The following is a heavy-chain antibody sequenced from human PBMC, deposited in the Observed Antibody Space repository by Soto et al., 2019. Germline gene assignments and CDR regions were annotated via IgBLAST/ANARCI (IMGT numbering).Heavy chain of an antibody. D-gene: IGHD2-15*01. CDR2: ISGGGGSS. CDR1: GFTFSNYA. Sequence: EVQLLESGGGLVQPGGSLRLSCAASGFTFSNYAMSWVRQAPGKGLEWVSGISGGGGSSYYADSVKGRFTISRDNSKNTLYLQTNSLSVEDTAVYYCAHHGGVACHSVFFYWGQGTLVIVSS. CDR3: AHHGGVACHSVFFY. J-gene: IGHJ4*02. V-gene: IGHV3-23*01.